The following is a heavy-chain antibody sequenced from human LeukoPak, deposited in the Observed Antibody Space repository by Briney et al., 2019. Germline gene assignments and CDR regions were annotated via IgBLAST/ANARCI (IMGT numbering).Heavy chain of an antibody. CDR2: ISGSGGST. J-gene: IGHJ4*02. CDR1: GFTFTSYA. V-gene: IGHV3-23*01. Sequence: GGSLRLSCAASGFTFTSYAVSWVRQAPGKGLEWVSSISGSGGSTYSADSVKGRFTISRDNSKNTLYLQMNSLRAEDTALYYCAKDRSCTNDICHGDFDYWGQGTLVTVSS. D-gene: IGHD2-8*01. CDR3: AKDRSCTNDICHGDFDY.